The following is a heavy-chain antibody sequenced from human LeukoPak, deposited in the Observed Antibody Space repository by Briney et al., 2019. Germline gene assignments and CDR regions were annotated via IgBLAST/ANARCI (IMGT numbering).Heavy chain of an antibody. CDR1: GDSINSYY. V-gene: IGHV4-4*07. D-gene: IGHD3-22*01. CDR3: ARAHKYHYYDSSGAFDV. J-gene: IGHJ3*01. Sequence: SETLSLTCTVTGDSINSYYWNWIRQPAGKGLEWIGRIYSTGTTNYNPSLTSRVTISVDTSKKQFSLKLSSVTAADTAAYYCARAHKYHYYDSSGAFDVWGKGTVVIVS. CDR2: IYSTGTT.